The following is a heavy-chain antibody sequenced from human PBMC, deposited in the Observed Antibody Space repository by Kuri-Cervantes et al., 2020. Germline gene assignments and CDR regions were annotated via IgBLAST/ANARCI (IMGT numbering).Heavy chain of an antibody. D-gene: IGHD2-15*01. CDR3: ATSLRGYCSGGSCYTLGVYYMDV. CDR1: GGTFSNYD. V-gene: IGHV1-69*13. Sequence: SVKVSCKASGGTFSNYDMRWVRQAPGQGLEWMGGIIPFFGTANYAQKFQGRVTITADESTSTAYMELSSLRSEDTAVYYCATSLRGYCSGGSCYTLGVYYMDVWGKGTTVTVSS. J-gene: IGHJ6*03. CDR2: IIPFFGTA.